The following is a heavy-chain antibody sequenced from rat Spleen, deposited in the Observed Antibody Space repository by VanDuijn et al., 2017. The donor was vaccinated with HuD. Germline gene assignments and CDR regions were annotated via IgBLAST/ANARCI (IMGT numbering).Heavy chain of an antibody. CDR3: ARRSDHFDY. V-gene: IGHV5-29*01. J-gene: IGHJ2*01. Sequence: EVQLVESGGGLVQPGRSLKLSCAASGFTFSNYGMAWVRQAPTKGLEWVATISYDGSSTYYRDSVKGRFTISRDNAKSTLNLQMDSLRSEDTATYYCARRSDHFDYWGQGVMVTVSS. CDR1: GFTFSNYG. CDR2: ISYDGSST.